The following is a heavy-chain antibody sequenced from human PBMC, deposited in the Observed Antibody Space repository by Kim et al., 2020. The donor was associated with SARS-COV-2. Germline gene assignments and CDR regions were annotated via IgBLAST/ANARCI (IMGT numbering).Heavy chain of an antibody. V-gene: IGHV5-51*01. J-gene: IGHJ6*02. D-gene: IGHD5-12*01. CDR2: IYPGDSDT. CDR1: GYSFTSYW. Sequence: GESLKISCKGSGYSFTSYWIGWVRQMPGKGLEWMGIIYPGDSDTRYSPSFQGQVTISADKSISTAYLQWSSLKASDTAMYYCARHGWGSGYSGYVGYYYYYGMDVWGQGTTVTVSS. CDR3: ARHGWGSGYSGYVGYYYYYGMDV.